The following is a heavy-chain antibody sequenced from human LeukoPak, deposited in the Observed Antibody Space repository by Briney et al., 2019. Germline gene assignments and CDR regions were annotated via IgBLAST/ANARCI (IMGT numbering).Heavy chain of an antibody. J-gene: IGHJ4*02. CDR3: AKDPYGSGSYSANFDY. V-gene: IGHV3-9*01. CDR2: VSWNSGSI. D-gene: IGHD3-10*01. CDR1: GFTFSDYY. Sequence: GGSLRLSCAASGFTFSDYYMSWIRQAPGKGLEWVSGVSWNSGSIGYADSVKGRFTISRDNAKNSLYLQMNSLRAEDTALYYCAKDPYGSGSYSANFDYWGQGTLVTVSS.